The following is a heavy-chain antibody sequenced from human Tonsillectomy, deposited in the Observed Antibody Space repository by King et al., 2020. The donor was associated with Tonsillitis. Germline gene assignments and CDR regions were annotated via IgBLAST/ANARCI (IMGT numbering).Heavy chain of an antibody. CDR1: GYSFTSYW. Sequence: QLVQSGAEVKKPGESLRISCKGSGYSFTSYWISWVRQMPGKGLEWMGRIDPNDPSDSYTHYSPSFQGHATFSGDKSNDTAYLQWCSLRASDSAIYYFAPPYDLGSPYSFDSWGQGTLVTVSS. CDR2: IDPNDPSDSYT. V-gene: IGHV5-10-1*01. D-gene: IGHD3-10*01. J-gene: IGHJ4*02. CDR3: APPYDLGSPYSFDS.